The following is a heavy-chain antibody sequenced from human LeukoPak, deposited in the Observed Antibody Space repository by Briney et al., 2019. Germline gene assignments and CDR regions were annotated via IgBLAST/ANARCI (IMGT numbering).Heavy chain of an antibody. Sequence: ASVKVSCKVSGYTLTELSMHWVRQAPGKGLEWMGGFDPEDGEKIYAQKFQGRVTMTEDTSTDTAYMELRGLRSDDTAVYYCARVVDYDILTGNPGDYWGQGTLVTVSS. J-gene: IGHJ4*02. V-gene: IGHV1-24*01. D-gene: IGHD3-9*01. CDR2: FDPEDGEK. CDR3: ARVVDYDILTGNPGDY. CDR1: GYTLTELS.